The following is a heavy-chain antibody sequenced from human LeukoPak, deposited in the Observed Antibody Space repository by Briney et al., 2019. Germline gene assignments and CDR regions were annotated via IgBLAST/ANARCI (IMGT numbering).Heavy chain of an antibody. CDR3: ARDHVLRYFDWLLPRGAFDI. CDR2: INHSGSN. CDR1: GGSFSGYY. D-gene: IGHD3-9*01. V-gene: IGHV4-34*01. J-gene: IGHJ3*02. Sequence: PSETLSLTCAVYGGSFSGYYWSWIRQPPGKGLEWIGEINHSGSNNYNPSLKSRVTISVDTSKNQFSLKLSSVTAADTAVYYCARDHVLRYFDWLLPRGAFDIWGQGTMVTVSS.